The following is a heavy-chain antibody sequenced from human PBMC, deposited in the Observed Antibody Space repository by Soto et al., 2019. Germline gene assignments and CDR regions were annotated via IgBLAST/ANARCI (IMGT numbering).Heavy chain of an antibody. Sequence: PGGSLRLSCAASGFTFSTYAMAWVRQAPGKGLEWVSGISGGGGSTYYADSVKGRFTISRDNSKNTLYLQMNSLRVEDTAVYYCAKDPTSYDSSAQFDSWGQGTLVTVSS. V-gene: IGHV3-23*01. D-gene: IGHD3-22*01. CDR3: AKDPTSYDSSAQFDS. J-gene: IGHJ4*02. CDR2: ISGGGGST. CDR1: GFTFSTYA.